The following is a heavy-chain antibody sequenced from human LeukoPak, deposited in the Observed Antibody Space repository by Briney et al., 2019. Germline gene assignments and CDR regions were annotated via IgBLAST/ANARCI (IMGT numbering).Heavy chain of an antibody. Sequence: GGSLRLSCAASGFTVSSNAMNWVRQAPGKGLEWVSGISGSGGSTYYADSVKGRFTISRDNSKNTLYLQMNSLRAEDTAVYYCATFTYYYGSGSYFPDYWGQGTLVTVSS. CDR1: GFTVSSNA. CDR2: ISGSGGST. V-gene: IGHV3-23*01. CDR3: ATFTYYYGSGSYFPDY. D-gene: IGHD3-10*01. J-gene: IGHJ4*02.